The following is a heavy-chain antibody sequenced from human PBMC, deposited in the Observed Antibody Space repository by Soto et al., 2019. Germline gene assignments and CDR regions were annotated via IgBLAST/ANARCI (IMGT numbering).Heavy chain of an antibody. CDR3: AKACGGGWPYYFDA. Sequence: PGGSLRLSCAASGFTLSSYDMHWVRQATGKGLEWVAGLSYAGDTFYSDSMRGRFTISRVNSENTIFLQMNSLRVEDSAVYFCAKACGGGWPYYFDAWGQGTLVTVSS. D-gene: IGHD2-15*01. V-gene: IGHV3-13*01. CDR2: LSYAGDT. CDR1: GFTLSSYD. J-gene: IGHJ4*02.